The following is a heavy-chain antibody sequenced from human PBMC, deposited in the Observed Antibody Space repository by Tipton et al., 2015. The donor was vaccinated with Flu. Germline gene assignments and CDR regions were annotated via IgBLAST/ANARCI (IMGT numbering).Heavy chain of an antibody. J-gene: IGHJ1*01. Sequence: SLRLSCAASGFTFSSYGMHWVRQAPGKGLEWVAVISYDGSNKYYADSVKGRFTISRDNSKNTLYLQMNSLRAEDTAVYYCAKDPPGRGFQHWGQGTLVTVSS. CDR1: GFTFSSYG. CDR2: ISYDGSNK. V-gene: IGHV3-30*18. CDR3: AKDPPGRGFQH. D-gene: IGHD3-10*01.